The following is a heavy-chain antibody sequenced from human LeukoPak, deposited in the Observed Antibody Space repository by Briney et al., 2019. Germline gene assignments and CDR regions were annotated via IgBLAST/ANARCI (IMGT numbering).Heavy chain of an antibody. CDR1: GFTFSSYS. D-gene: IGHD3-10*01. Sequence: GGSLRLSCAASGFTFSSYSMNWVRQAPGKGLEWVSSISSSSSYIYYADSVKGRFTISRDNAKNSLYPQMNSLRAEDTAVYYCARELFRGAAAPPGPFDYWGQGTLVTVSS. CDR2: ISSSSSYI. J-gene: IGHJ4*02. CDR3: ARELFRGAAAPPGPFDY. V-gene: IGHV3-21*01.